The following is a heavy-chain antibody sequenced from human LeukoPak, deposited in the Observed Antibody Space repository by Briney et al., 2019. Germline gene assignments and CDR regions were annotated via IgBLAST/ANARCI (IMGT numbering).Heavy chain of an antibody. D-gene: IGHD3-22*01. CDR3: ASTNHYDSSGGY. Sequence: WSGGSLRLSCAASGFTFDDYGMSWVRQAPGKGLEWVSGLNWNGDSTGYADSVKGRFTISRDNAKNSLYLQMNSLRAEDTALYYCASTNHYDSSGGYWGQGTLVTVSS. CDR2: LNWNGDST. CDR1: GFTFDDYG. J-gene: IGHJ4*02. V-gene: IGHV3-20*04.